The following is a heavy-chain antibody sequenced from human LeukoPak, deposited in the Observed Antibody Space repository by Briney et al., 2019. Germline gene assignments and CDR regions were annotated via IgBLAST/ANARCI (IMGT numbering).Heavy chain of an antibody. CDR1: GFTFSNAW. CDR3: AREGITMVRGVIDYYYYIDV. J-gene: IGHJ6*03. Sequence: GGSLRLSCAASGFTFSNAWMSWVRQAPGKGLEWVSVIHTGGNTYYADSVKGRFTISRDISKNTLYLQLNSLRAEDTAVYYCAREGITMVRGVIDYYYYIDVWGKGTPVTVSS. V-gene: IGHV3-66*02. D-gene: IGHD3-10*01. CDR2: IHTGGNT.